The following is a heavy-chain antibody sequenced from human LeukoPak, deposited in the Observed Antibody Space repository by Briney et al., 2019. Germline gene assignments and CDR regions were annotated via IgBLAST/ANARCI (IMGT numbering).Heavy chain of an antibody. V-gene: IGHV5-51*01. J-gene: IGHJ3*01. CDR2: IFPGDSDT. CDR3: ARPNITSYYDSRGYDAFDV. D-gene: IGHD3-22*01. Sequence: PGESLKISCKGSGYRFSTYWIAWVRRMPGKDLVWMGIIFPGDSDTRYSPSFQGQVTISADKSVNTAYLQWSSLKASDTAMYYCARPNITSYYDSRGYDAFDVWGQGTMVTVYS. CDR1: GYRFSTYW.